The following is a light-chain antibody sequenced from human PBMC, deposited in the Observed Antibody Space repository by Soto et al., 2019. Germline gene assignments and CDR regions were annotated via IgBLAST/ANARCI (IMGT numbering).Light chain of an antibody. Sequence: DIQMTQSPSTLSASVGDRVTITCRASQSISTWLAWYQQKPGKAPKLLIHKAINLQSGDPSRFSGSGSGTEFSLTISSLQPDDFATYYCQRYNDYQYVFGQGTKLEMK. J-gene: IGKJ2*01. V-gene: IGKV1-5*03. CDR2: KAI. CDR1: QSISTW. CDR3: QRYNDYQYV.